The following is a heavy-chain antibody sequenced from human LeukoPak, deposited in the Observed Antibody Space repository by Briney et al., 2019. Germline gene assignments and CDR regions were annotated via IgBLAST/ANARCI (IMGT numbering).Heavy chain of an antibody. Sequence: GRSLRLSCAASGFTFSSYAMHWIRQAPGKGLEWVAVISYDGSNKYYADSVEGRFTISRDNSKNTLYLQMNSLRAEDTAVYYCARDGIEYTAMASFDYWGQGTLVTVSS. J-gene: IGHJ4*02. CDR1: GFTFSSYA. D-gene: IGHD5-18*01. V-gene: IGHV3-30-3*01. CDR2: ISYDGSNK. CDR3: ARDGIEYTAMASFDY.